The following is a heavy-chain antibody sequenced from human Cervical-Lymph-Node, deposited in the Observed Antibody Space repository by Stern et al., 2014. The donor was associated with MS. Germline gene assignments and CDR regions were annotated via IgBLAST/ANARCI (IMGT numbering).Heavy chain of an antibody. CDR2: IYPGNSDP. Sequence: VQLGQSGAEVKKPRDSLKISCKGSGYTFSKNWIAWVRQMPGKGLEWMGIIYPGNSDPRYSPSFQAQVTMPADKPINTAYLQWNSLKASDPAIYYCARPPPRRSSSDPNFGLDVWGQGTTVTVSS. V-gene: IGHV5-51*04. J-gene: IGHJ6*02. D-gene: IGHD6-6*01. CDR3: ARPPPRRSSSDPNFGLDV. CDR1: GYTFSKNW.